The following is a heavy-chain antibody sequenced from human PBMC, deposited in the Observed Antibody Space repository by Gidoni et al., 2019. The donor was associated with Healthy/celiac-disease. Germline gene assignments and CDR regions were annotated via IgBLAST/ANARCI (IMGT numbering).Heavy chain of an antibody. D-gene: IGHD3-22*01. CDR1: GFTFSNAW. J-gene: IGHJ3*02. V-gene: IGHV3-15*01. CDR3: TTDIYDSSGYGRGDAFDI. Sequence: EVQLVESGGGLVKPGGSLRLSCAASGFTFSNAWMSWVRQAPGKGLEWVGRIKSKTDGGTTDYAAPVKGRFTISRDDSKNTLYLQMNSLKTEDTAVYYCTTDIYDSSGYGRGDAFDIWGQGTMVTVSS. CDR2: IKSKTDGGTT.